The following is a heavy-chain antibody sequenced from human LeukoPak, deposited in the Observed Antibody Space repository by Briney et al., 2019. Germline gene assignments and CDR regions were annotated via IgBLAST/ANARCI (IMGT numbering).Heavy chain of an antibody. CDR3: ARDGGYSYGSSYYYYYMDV. D-gene: IGHD5-18*01. V-gene: IGHV3-21*01. J-gene: IGHJ6*03. Sequence: GGSLRLSCAASGFTFSSYSMNWVRQAPGKGPEWVSSISSSSSYIYYADSVKGRFTISRDNAKNSLYLQMNSLRAEDTAVYYCARDGGYSYGSSYYYYYMDVWGKGTTVTISS. CDR2: ISSSSSYI. CDR1: GFTFSSYS.